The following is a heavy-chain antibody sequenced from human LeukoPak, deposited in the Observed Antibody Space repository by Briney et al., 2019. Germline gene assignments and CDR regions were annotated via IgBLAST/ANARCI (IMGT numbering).Heavy chain of an antibody. J-gene: IGHJ3*02. V-gene: IGHV4-59*01. CDR2: IYYSGST. D-gene: IGHD3-22*01. CDR3: ARVDSSVDAFDI. CDR1: GGSISSYY. Sequence: PSETLSLTCTVSGGSISSYYWSWIRQPPGKGLEWIGYIYYSGSTTYNPSLKSRATISVDTSKNQFSLKLSSVTAADTAVYYCARVDSSVDAFDIWGQGTMVTVSS.